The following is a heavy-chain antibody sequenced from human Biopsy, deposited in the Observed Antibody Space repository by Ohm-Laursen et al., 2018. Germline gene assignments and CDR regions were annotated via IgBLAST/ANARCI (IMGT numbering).Heavy chain of an antibody. CDR2: IIGMFGTA. CDR3: ARTVDTVVVTPSDH. V-gene: IGHV1-18*01. CDR1: GYTFPSYG. Sequence: ASVKVSCKASGYTFPSYGISWVRQAPGQGLEWVGGIIGMFGTADYAQRFRGRVTMTTDKPTSTAYVELRSLRSDDTAVYYCARTVDTVVVTPSDHWGQGTLVTVSS. J-gene: IGHJ4*02. D-gene: IGHD5-18*01.